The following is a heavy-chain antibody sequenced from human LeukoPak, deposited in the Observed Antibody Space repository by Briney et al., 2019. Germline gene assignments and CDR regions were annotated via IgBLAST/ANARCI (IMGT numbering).Heavy chain of an antibody. CDR3: ATATRPYDWRELWSLAGFDP. CDR1: GYTLTELS. J-gene: IGHJ5*02. D-gene: IGHD5-18*01. CDR2: FDPEDGET. V-gene: IGHV1-24*01. Sequence: GASVKVSCKVSGYTLTELSMHWVRQAPGKGLEWMGGFDPEDGETIYAQKFQGRVTMTEDTSTDTAYMELSSLRSEDTAVYYCATATRPYDWRELWSLAGFDPWGQGTLVTVSS.